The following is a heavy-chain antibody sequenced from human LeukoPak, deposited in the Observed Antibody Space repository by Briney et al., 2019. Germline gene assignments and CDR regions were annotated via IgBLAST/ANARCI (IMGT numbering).Heavy chain of an antibody. Sequence: PGGSLRLSCAASGFTFNTYGMSWVRQAPGKGLEWVTFIRSDGSSNYYGDSVKGRFTLSRDNFKNTLSLQMNSLRAEDTAVYYCVRDRDWGFDYWGQGTLVTVSS. J-gene: IGHJ4*02. D-gene: IGHD3/OR15-3a*01. CDR2: IRSDGSSN. V-gene: IGHV3-30*02. CDR3: VRDRDWGFDY. CDR1: GFTFNTYG.